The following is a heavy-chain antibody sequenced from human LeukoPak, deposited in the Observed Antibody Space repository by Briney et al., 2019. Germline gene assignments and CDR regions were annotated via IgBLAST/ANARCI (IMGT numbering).Heavy chain of an antibody. Sequence: GGSLRLSCAASGFTFSSYGMSWVRQAPGKGLEWVSAISGSGGSTYYADSVKGRFTISRDNSKNSLYLQMNSLRAEDTAVYYCARVWFSSGWYGDDYWGQGTLVTVSS. D-gene: IGHD6-19*01. J-gene: IGHJ4*02. CDR1: GFTFSSYG. CDR2: ISGSGGST. CDR3: ARVWFSSGWYGDDY. V-gene: IGHV3-23*01.